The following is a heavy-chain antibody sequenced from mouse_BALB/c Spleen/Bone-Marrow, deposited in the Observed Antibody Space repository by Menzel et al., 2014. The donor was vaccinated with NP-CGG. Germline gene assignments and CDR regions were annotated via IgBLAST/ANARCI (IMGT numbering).Heavy chain of an antibody. V-gene: IGHV1-87*01. D-gene: IGHD2-14*01. Sequence: QVQLQQSGAELARPGASVKLSCKASGYTFTSYWMPWVKQRPGQGLEWIGAIYPGDGDTRFTQKFKGKATLTADKSSSTAYMQLSSLASEDSAFYYCARAKRYGEMDYWGQGTSVTVSS. CDR1: GYTFTSYW. CDR2: IYPGDGDT. J-gene: IGHJ4*01. CDR3: ARAKRYGEMDY.